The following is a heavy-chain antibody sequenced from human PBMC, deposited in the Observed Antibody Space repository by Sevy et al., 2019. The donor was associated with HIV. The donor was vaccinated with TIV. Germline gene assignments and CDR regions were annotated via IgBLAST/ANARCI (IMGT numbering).Heavy chain of an antibody. Sequence: GGSLRLSCIASGFNFNDHAMHWVLQVPGKGLEWVSGINWFGTIIGYGDSVKGRFTISRDNARKSVYLEMNSLSPEDTALYYCAKDLAQGGTLNFYYYGMDFWGQGTTVTVSS. CDR3: AKDLAQGGTLNFYYYGMDF. CDR2: INWFGTII. V-gene: IGHV3-9*01. D-gene: IGHD3-16*01. J-gene: IGHJ6*02. CDR1: GFNFNDHA.